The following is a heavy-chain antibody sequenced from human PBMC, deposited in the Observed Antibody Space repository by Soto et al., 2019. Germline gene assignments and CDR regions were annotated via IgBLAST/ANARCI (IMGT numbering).Heavy chain of an antibody. Sequence: GGSLRLSCAASGFTFSSYAMTWVRQAPGKGLEWVSTISGSGGDTFHADSVKGRFTISRDNSKNTLYLQMNSLRAEDTAVYYCARGGYASGWSFDFWGQGXLVTVYS. CDR2: ISGSGGDT. D-gene: IGHD6-19*01. V-gene: IGHV3-23*01. CDR3: ARGGYASGWSFDF. J-gene: IGHJ4*02. CDR1: GFTFSSYA.